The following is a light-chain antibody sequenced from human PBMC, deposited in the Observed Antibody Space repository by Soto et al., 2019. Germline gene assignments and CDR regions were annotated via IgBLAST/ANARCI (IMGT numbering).Light chain of an antibody. Sequence: QSVLTQPPSVSAAPGQTVTFSCSGSSSNIGNNYVSWFQQLPGTAPKLLIYDSNKRPSGIPDRFSGSKSGTSATLDITGLQTGDEADYYCATWDRSLTGEVFGGGTKLTVL. V-gene: IGLV1-51*01. CDR3: ATWDRSLTGEV. J-gene: IGLJ2*01. CDR1: SSNIGNNY. CDR2: DSN.